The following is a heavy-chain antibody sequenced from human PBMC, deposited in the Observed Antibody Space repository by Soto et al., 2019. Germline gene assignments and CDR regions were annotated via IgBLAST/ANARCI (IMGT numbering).Heavy chain of an antibody. CDR3: ARSRNIVVVPAAPFDP. J-gene: IGHJ5*02. V-gene: IGHV1-3*01. CDR1: GYTFTSYA. D-gene: IGHD2-2*01. CDR2: INAGNGNT. Sequence: VKVTCKDSGYTFTSYAMHWVRQAPGQRLEWMGWINAGNGNTKYSQKFQGRVTITRDTSASTAYMELSSLRFEDTAVYYCARSRNIVVVPAAPFDPWGQGTLVTVSS.